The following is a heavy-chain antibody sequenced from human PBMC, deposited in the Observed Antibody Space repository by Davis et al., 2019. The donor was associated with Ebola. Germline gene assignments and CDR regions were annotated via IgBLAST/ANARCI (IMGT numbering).Heavy chain of an antibody. CDR3: ARDMWVGAIDY. D-gene: IGHD1-26*01. Sequence: GESLKISCAASGFTVSSNYMSWVRQAPGKGLEWVSVIYSGGSTYYADSVKGRFTISRDNSRNTLYLQMNSLRPEDTAVYYCARDMWVGAIDYWGQGTPVTVSS. V-gene: IGHV3-53*05. J-gene: IGHJ4*02. CDR1: GFTVSSNY. CDR2: IYSGGST.